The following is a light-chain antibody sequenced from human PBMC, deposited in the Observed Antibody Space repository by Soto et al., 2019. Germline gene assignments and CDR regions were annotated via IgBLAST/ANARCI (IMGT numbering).Light chain of an antibody. CDR1: QAVSTW. CDR2: AAS. Sequence: DIQMTQSPSFVSASVGDRVTSTCRASQAVSTWLAWYQQKPGDAPKRLIYAASTLQSGVPSRFSGSGSATDFTLTIRSLQPEDFATYYCQQSNSFPRTFGGGTKVDIK. CDR3: QQSNSFPRT. V-gene: IGKV1-12*01. J-gene: IGKJ4*01.